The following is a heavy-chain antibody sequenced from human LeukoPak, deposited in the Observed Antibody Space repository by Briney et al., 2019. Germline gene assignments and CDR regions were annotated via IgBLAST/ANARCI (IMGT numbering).Heavy chain of an antibody. V-gene: IGHV5-51*01. J-gene: IGHJ6*03. CDR2: IYPGDSDA. Sequence: GESLKISCKVSGYHLTSYWIAWVRQLPGKGLEWMGIIYPGDSDAKYSPSFQGQVTISADNSINTAYLQWSSLKASDTAMYYCARHPGAVTGTLPFYYYYMDVWGTGTTVTVSS. CDR1: GYHLTSYW. CDR3: ARHPGAVTGTLPFYYYYMDV. D-gene: IGHD6-19*01.